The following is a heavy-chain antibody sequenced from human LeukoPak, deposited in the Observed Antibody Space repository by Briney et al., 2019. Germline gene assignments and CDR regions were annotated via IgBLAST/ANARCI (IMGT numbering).Heavy chain of an antibody. CDR1: GFTFDDFA. V-gene: IGHV3-9*01. D-gene: IGHD3-10*01. CDR3: AKATGMGAFDI. J-gene: IGHJ3*02. Sequence: GRSLSLSCAASGFTFDDFAMQWVRQAPGKGLEWVSGISSKSGSIGYADSVKGRFTISRDNAKNSLYLQMNSLRAEDTALYYCAKATGMGAFDIWGQGTMVTVSS. CDR2: ISSKSGSI.